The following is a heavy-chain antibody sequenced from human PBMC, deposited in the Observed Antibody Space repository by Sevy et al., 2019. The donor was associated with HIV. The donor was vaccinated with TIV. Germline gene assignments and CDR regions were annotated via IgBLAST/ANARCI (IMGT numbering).Heavy chain of an antibody. J-gene: IGHJ4*02. V-gene: IGHV4-31*03. CDR2: IYYSGST. Sequence: SETLSLTCTVSGGSIISGSYYWSWIRQHPGKGLEWIGYIYYSGSTFYNPSLKSRVTISVDTSKNQFSLKLSSVIAADTAVYYCARAPAPGYLFDSWGQGTLVTVSS. CDR1: GGSIISGSYY. CDR3: ARAPAPGYLFDS. D-gene: IGHD1-1*01.